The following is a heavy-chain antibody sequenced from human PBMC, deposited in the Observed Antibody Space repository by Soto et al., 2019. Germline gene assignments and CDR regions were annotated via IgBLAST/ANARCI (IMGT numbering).Heavy chain of an antibody. Sequence: SETLSLTCTVSGGSISSYYWSWIRQPPGKGLEWIGYIYYSGSTNYNPSLKSRVTISVDTSKNQFSLKLSSVTAADTAVYYCARDLGYSYGLYYYYMDVWGKGTTVTVSS. CDR3: ARDLGYSYGLYYYYMDV. D-gene: IGHD5-18*01. CDR2: IYYSGST. CDR1: GGSISSYY. V-gene: IGHV4-59*01. J-gene: IGHJ6*03.